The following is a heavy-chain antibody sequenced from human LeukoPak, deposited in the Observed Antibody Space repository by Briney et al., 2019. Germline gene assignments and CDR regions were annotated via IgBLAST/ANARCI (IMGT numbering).Heavy chain of an antibody. J-gene: IGHJ6*02. V-gene: IGHV1-2*02. Sequence: ASVKVSYKASGYTFTGYYTHWVRQAPGQGLEWMGWINPNSGGTNYAQKFQGRVTMTRDTSISTAYMELSRLRSDDTAVYYCARRGPYCSGGSCYCGSTYARGHCYGMDVWGQGTTVTVSS. D-gene: IGHD2-15*01. CDR1: GYTFTGYY. CDR3: ARRGPYCSGGSCYCGSTYARGHCYGMDV. CDR2: INPNSGGT.